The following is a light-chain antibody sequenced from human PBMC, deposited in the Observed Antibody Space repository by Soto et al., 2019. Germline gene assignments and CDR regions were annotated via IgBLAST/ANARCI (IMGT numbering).Light chain of an antibody. Sequence: QPVLTQSPSASASLGASVKLTCTLSSGHSSYAIAWHQQQPEKGPRYLMKLNSDGSHSKGDGIPDRFSGSSSGAERYLIISNLQSEDEADYYCQTWGTGIHVFGTGTKLTVL. CDR3: QTWGTGIHV. CDR1: SGHSSYA. CDR2: LNSDGSH. J-gene: IGLJ1*01. V-gene: IGLV4-69*01.